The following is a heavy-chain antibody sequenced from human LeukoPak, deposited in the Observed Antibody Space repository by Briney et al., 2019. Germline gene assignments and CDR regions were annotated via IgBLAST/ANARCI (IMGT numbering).Heavy chain of an antibody. V-gene: IGHV4-39*01. CDR3: ALSFIVVAFDAFDI. CDR1: GGSVRSSSYF. CDR2: IYYSGST. J-gene: IGHJ3*02. D-gene: IGHD3-22*01. Sequence: PSETLSLTCTVSGGSVRSSSYFWAWIRQSPGTGLEWIATIYYSGSTYYNPSLKSRVTISVDTSKNQFSLKLSSVTAADTAVYYCALSFIVVAFDAFDIWGQGTMVTVSS.